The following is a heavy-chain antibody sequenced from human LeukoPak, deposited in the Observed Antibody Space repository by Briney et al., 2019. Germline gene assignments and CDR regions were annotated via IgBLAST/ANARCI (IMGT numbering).Heavy chain of an antibody. CDR1: GGSISTDGSY. D-gene: IGHD1-26*01. CDR2: IYIDGIT. V-gene: IGHV4-39*01. Sequence: PSETLSLTCTVSGGSISTDGSYWAGIRQPPGKGLEWIGSIYIDGITHYNSSLQSRVTLSIDTSKNQFSLKLTSVTAADTAVFYCARLFTRAWEYRYGMDVWGQGTAVTVSS. J-gene: IGHJ6*02. CDR3: ARLFTRAWEYRYGMDV.